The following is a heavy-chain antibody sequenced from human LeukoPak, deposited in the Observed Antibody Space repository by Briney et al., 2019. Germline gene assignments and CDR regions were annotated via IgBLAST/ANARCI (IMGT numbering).Heavy chain of an antibody. V-gene: IGHV1-2*02. Sequence: GASVKVSCKASGYTFTGYYMHWVRQAPGQGLEWMGWINPNSGGTNYAQKFQGRVTMTRDTSISTAYMELSRLRSDDTAVYYCARGIYYGSGSYYIPAHYYYYYMDVWGKGTTVTVSS. CDR2: INPNSGGT. CDR3: ARGIYYGSGSYYIPAHYYYYYMDV. D-gene: IGHD3-10*01. CDR1: GYTFTGYY. J-gene: IGHJ6*03.